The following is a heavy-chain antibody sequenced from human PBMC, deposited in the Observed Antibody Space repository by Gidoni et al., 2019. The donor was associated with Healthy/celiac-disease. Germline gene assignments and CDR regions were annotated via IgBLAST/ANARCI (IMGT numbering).Heavy chain of an antibody. V-gene: IGHV1-69*01. CDR1: GGTFSSYA. CDR2: IIPIFGTA. D-gene: IGHD2-15*01. CDR3: ARVRCSGGSCYSRLDY. Sequence: QVQLVQSGAEVKKPGSSAKVSCKASGGTFSSYAISWVRKAPGQGLEWMGGIIPIFGTANYAQKFQGRVTITADESTSTAYMELSSLRSEDTAVYYCARVRCSGGSCYSRLDYWGQGTLVTVSS. J-gene: IGHJ4*02.